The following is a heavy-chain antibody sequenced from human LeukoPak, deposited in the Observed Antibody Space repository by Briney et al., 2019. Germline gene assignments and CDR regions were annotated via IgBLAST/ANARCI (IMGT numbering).Heavy chain of an antibody. CDR1: GGSISSGDYY. J-gene: IGHJ6*03. V-gene: IGHV4-30-4*08. CDR2: IYYSGST. D-gene: IGHD5-12*01. Sequence: PSETLSLTCTVSGGSISSGDYYWSWIRQPPGKGLEWIGYIYYSGSTYYNPSLKSRVTISVDTSKNQFSLKLSSATAADTAVYYCARDRGYENYYYYMDVWGKGTTVTVSS. CDR3: ARDRGYENYYYYMDV.